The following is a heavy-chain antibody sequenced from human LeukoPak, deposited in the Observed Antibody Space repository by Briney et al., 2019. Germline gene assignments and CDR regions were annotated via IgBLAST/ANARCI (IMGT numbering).Heavy chain of an antibody. CDR2: ILGDGDRT. J-gene: IGHJ4*02. V-gene: IGHV3-23*01. Sequence: PGGSLRLSCVASGFTFSSYVMAWVRQAPGKGLEWVSSILGDGDRTHYADSVKGRFTISRDNSKNTLYLQMNSLRAEDTAMYYCAKGSKGTYDYWGQGTLVTVSS. CDR3: AKGSKGTYDY. CDR1: GFTFSSYV.